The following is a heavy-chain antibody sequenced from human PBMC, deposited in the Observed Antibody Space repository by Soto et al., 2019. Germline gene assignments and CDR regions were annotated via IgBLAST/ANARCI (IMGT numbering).Heavy chain of an antibody. CDR3: TKDTRDGYNSLVFDI. J-gene: IGHJ3*02. Sequence: GALRLSCEISVPDFGYSFMIWVRQAPGGGLEWVSVLYIGDSAYYADSVKGRFTISRDKAKNTLYLQMGSLRENDTAVYYCTKDTRDGYNSLVFDIWGQGTMVTVSS. D-gene: IGHD5-12*01. CDR1: VPDFGYSF. CDR2: LYIGDSA. V-gene: IGHV3-53*01.